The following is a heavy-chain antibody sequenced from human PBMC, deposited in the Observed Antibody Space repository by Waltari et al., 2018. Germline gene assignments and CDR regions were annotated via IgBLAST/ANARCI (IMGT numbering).Heavy chain of an antibody. CDR2: INPNSGGT. CDR1: GYTLTGYY. D-gene: IGHD3-10*01. Sequence: QVQLVQSGAAVKQPGASVKVSCKASGYTLTGYYLPWVPQAPGQGLEWLGRINPNSGGTNYAQKCQGRVTMTRDTSISTAYMELSRLRSDDTAVYYCASNGDYYYYYMDVWGKGTTVTVSS. J-gene: IGHJ6*03. V-gene: IGHV1-2*06. CDR3: ASNGDYYYYYMDV.